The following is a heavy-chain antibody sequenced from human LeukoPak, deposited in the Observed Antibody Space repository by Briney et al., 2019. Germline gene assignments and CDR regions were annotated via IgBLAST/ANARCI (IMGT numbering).Heavy chain of an antibody. Sequence: GGSLRPSCAASGFTFSSYAMSWVRQAPGKGLEWVSSISGSGGSTYYADSVKGRFTISRDNSKNTLYLQMNSLRAEDTAVYYCAKAPMVRSHYYGMDVWGQGNTVTVSS. CDR3: AKAPMVRSHYYGMDV. V-gene: IGHV3-23*01. CDR1: GFTFSSYA. J-gene: IGHJ6*02. CDR2: ISGSGGST. D-gene: IGHD3-10*01.